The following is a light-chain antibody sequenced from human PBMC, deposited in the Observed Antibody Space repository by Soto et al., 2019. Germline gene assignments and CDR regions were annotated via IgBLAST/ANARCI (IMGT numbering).Light chain of an antibody. CDR3: QQRSNWPVT. CDR2: DAS. J-gene: IGKJ3*01. Sequence: EIVLTQSPATLSLSPVERATLSCRASQSVSSYLAWYQQKPGQARRLLIYDASYRATGIPARFSGSGSGTDFTLNISNKEPEDFAVYYCQQRSNWPVTLGPGNKVHIK. CDR1: QSVSSY. V-gene: IGKV3-11*01.